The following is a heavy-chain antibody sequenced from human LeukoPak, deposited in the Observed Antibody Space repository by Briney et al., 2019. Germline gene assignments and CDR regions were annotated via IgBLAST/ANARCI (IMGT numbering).Heavy chain of an antibody. D-gene: IGHD4-17*01. V-gene: IGHV1-2*02. Sequence: GASVKVSCKASGYTFTGYYMHWVRQAAGQGREGMGWINPNSGGTNYAPKFQGRVTMTRDPPISTAYMEPIVLRSDDTAVYYCARDGPGDLAYWGQGTRVTVSS. CDR3: ARDGPGDLAY. CDR1: GYTFTGYY. CDR2: INPNSGGT. J-gene: IGHJ4*02.